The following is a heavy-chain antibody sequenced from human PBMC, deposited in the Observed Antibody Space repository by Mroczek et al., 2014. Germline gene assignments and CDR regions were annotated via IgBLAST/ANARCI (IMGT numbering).Heavy chain of an antibody. D-gene: IGHD2-2*02. V-gene: IGHV1-8*01. J-gene: IGHJ5*02. CDR3: ARALYCSSTSCYTWTNSGDNWFRP. Sequence: VQLVESGAEVKKPGASVKVSCKASGYTFTSYDINWVRQATGQGLEWMGWMNPNSGNTGYAQKFQGRVTMTRNTSISTAYMELSSLRSEDTAVYYCARALYCSSTSCYTWTNSGDNWFRPLGPREPLVT. CDR2: MNPNSGNT. CDR1: GYTFTSYD.